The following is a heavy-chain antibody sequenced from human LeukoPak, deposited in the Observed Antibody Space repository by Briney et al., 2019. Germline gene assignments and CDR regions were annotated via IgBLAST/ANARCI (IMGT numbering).Heavy chain of an antibody. Sequence: GGSLRLSCAAFGFTFSSYAMSWVRQAPGKGLEWVSAISGSGGSTYYADSVKGRFTISRDNSKNTLYLQMNSLRAEDTAVYYCAKDSRYSSGWSTFDYWGQGTQVTVSS. V-gene: IGHV3-23*01. D-gene: IGHD6-19*01. J-gene: IGHJ4*02. CDR1: GFTFSSYA. CDR3: AKDSRYSSGWSTFDY. CDR2: ISGSGGST.